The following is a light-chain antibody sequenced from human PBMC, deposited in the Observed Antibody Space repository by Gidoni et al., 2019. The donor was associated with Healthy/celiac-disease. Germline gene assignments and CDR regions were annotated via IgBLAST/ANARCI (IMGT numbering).Light chain of an antibody. CDR3: QQYYSTPPWT. J-gene: IGKJ1*01. CDR1: QSVLYSSNNKNY. CDR2: WAS. V-gene: IGKV4-1*01. Sequence: DIVMTQSPDSLAVSLGERATINSNSSQSVLYSSNNKNYLAWYQQKPGQPPKLLIYWASTRESGVPDRFSGSGSGTDFTLTISSLQAEDVAVYYCQQYYSTPPWTFGQGTKVEIK.